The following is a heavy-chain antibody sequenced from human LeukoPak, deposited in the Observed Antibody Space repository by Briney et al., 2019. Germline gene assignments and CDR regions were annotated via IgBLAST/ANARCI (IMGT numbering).Heavy chain of an antibody. J-gene: IGHJ4*02. V-gene: IGHV4-39*01. CDR1: GGSISSSSYY. D-gene: IGHD2-21*02. CDR2: IYYSGST. CDR3: ASAYCGGDCYSDEAPFDY. Sequence: SETLSLTCTVSGGSISSSSYYWGWIRQPPGKGLEWIGSIYYSGSTYYNPSLKSRVTISVDTSKNQFSLKLSSVTAADTAVYYCASAYCGGDCYSDEAPFDYWGQGTLVTVSS.